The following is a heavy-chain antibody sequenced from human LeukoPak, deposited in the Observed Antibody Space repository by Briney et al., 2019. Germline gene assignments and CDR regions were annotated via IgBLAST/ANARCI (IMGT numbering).Heavy chain of an antibody. Sequence: GGSLRLSCAASGFTFSSYAMSWVRQAPGKGLEWVSAISGSGGSTYYADSVKGRFTISRDNAKNTLYLQMNSLRAKDTAVYYCATAGNYRFDYWGQGTLVTVSS. J-gene: IGHJ4*02. V-gene: IGHV3-23*01. CDR2: ISGSGGST. CDR1: GFTFSSYA. D-gene: IGHD1-7*01. CDR3: ATAGNYRFDY.